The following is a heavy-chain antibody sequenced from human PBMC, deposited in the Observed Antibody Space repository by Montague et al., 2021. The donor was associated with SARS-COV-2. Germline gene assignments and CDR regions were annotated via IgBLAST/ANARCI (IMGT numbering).Heavy chain of an antibody. CDR1: GGSISSYN. CDR3: AGLQGDGSLYGMDV. Sequence: SXTLSLTCTVSGGSISSYNWSWIRQLPGKGLECIGYIYYSGNTNYNPSLKSRVTISVDASKSQFSLKLSSVTAADTAVYYCAGLQGDGSLYGMDVWGQGTTVTVSS. CDR2: IYYSGNT. V-gene: IGHV4-59*01. J-gene: IGHJ6*02. D-gene: IGHD5-24*01.